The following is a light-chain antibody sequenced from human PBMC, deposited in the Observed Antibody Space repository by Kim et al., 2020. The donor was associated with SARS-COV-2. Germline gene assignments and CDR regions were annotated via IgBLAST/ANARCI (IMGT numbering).Light chain of an antibody. CDR1: SSNIGAGYD. V-gene: IGLV1-40*01. J-gene: IGLJ1*01. CDR2: GNT. Sequence: QRVTISCAGISSNIGAGYDVHWYQQLPGTAPKLLISGNTNRPSGVPDRFSGSKAGTSASLAITGLQAEDEADYYCQSYDSSLSGYVFGTGTKVTVL. CDR3: QSYDSSLSGYV.